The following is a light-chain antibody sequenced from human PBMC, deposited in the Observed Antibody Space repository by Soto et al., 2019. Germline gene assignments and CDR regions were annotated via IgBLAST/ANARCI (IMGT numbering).Light chain of an antibody. V-gene: IGLV2-14*01. CDR3: SSYTSSSTLAYV. J-gene: IGLJ1*01. CDR1: SSDVGGYNY. CDR2: EVS. Sequence: ALTQPASVSGSPGQSITISCTGTSSDVGGYNYVSWYQQHPGKAPKLMIYEVSNRPSGVSNRFSGSKSGNTASLTISGLQAEDEADYYCSSYTSSSTLAYVFGTGTKLTVL.